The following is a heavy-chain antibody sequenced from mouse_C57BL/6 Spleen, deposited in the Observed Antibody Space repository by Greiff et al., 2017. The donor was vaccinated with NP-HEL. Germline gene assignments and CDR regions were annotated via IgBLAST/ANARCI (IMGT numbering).Heavy chain of an antibody. CDR3: AGSSFDY. V-gene: IGHV1-82*01. CDR2: IYPGDGDT. J-gene: IGHJ2*01. CDR1: GYAFSSSW. Sequence: VKLQQPGPELVKPGASVKISCKASGYAFSSSWLNWVKQRPGKGLEWIGRIYPGDGDTNYNGKFKGKATLTADKSSSTAYMQLSSLTSEDSAVYFCAGSSFDYWGQGTTLTVSS. D-gene: IGHD1-1*01.